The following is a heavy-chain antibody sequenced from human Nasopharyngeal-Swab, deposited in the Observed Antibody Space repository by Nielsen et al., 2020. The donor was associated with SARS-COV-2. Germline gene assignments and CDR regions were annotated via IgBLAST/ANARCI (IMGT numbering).Heavy chain of an antibody. CDR1: GGSISGYY. CDR3: AKAANSGDWYFDL. V-gene: IGHV4-59*13. CDR2: VYFSGST. Sequence: SETLSLTCSVSGGSISGYYWSWIRQPPGKGLEWIGYVYFSGSTNYNPSLKSLVTITVDTSKNQFSLKLTSVTAADTAVYYCAKAANSGDWYFDLWGRGTLVTVSS. D-gene: IGHD1-26*01. J-gene: IGHJ2*01.